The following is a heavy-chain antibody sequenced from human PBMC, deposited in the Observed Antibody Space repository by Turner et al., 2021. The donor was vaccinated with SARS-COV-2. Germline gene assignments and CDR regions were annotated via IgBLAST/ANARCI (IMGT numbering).Heavy chain of an antibody. CDR3: AKDRWYNWNYFDY. CDR2: ISSTSSYI. D-gene: IGHD1-20*01. V-gene: IGHV3-21*04. Sequence: EVQLVESGGGLVKPGGSLRLSCAASGFTFSSYSMNWVRQAPGKGLEWVSSISSTSSYIYYADSVKGRFTISRDNAKNSLYLQMNSLRAEDTALYYCAKDRWYNWNYFDYWGQGTLVTVSP. CDR1: GFTFSSYS. J-gene: IGHJ4*02.